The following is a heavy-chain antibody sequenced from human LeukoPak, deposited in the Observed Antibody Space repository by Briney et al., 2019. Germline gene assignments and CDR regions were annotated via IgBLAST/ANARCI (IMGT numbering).Heavy chain of an antibody. Sequence: GGSLRLSCAASGFTFSNYAMSWVRQAPGKGLEWVSVISGSDDGTYYADSVKGRFTISRDNSKNSLYLQMNSLRAEDTAVYYCAKEGCSSTRCYTNCWGQGTLVTVSS. V-gene: IGHV3-23*01. CDR1: GFTFSNYA. CDR2: ISGSDDGT. CDR3: AKEGCSSTRCYTNC. D-gene: IGHD2-2*02. J-gene: IGHJ4*02.